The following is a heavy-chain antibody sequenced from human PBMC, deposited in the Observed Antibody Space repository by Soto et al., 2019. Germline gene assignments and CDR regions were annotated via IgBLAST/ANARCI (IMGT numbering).Heavy chain of an antibody. CDR2: INDAGSST. CDR1: GFTFSTYW. V-gene: IGHV3-74*01. Sequence: LRLSCAASGFTFSTYWMHWVRQAPGKGLVWVSHINDAGSSTSYADSVKGRFTISRDNAKNTLYLQMNSLRAEDTAVYYCARGLNYGMDVWGQGTTVTVSS. J-gene: IGHJ6*02. CDR3: ARGLNYGMDV.